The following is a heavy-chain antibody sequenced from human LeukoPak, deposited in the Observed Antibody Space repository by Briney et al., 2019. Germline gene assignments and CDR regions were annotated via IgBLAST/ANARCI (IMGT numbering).Heavy chain of an antibody. V-gene: IGHV3-74*01. D-gene: IGHD3-16*01. CDR1: GFTFSSYW. J-gene: IGHJ4*02. CDR3: ARAHVGGSSFDY. Sequence: PGGSLRLSCAASGFTFSSYWMHWVRQAPGKGLAWVSRINSDGSSTSYADSVKGRFTISRDNAKNTVYLQMNSLRVEDTAVYYCARAHVGGSSFDYWGQGTLVTVSS. CDR2: INSDGSST.